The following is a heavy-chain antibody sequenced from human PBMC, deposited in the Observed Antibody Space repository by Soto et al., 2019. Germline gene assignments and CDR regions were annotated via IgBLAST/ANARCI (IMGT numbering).Heavy chain of an antibody. Sequence: ASVKVSCKASGGTFSSYAISWVRQAPGQGLEWMGGIIPIFGTANYAQKFQGRVTITADESTSTAYMELSSLRSEDTAVYYCARDQVDLYYYYGMDVWGQGTTVTVSS. CDR3: ARDQVDLYYYYGMDV. D-gene: IGHD2-15*01. V-gene: IGHV1-69*13. CDR2: IIPIFGTA. J-gene: IGHJ6*02. CDR1: GGTFSSYA.